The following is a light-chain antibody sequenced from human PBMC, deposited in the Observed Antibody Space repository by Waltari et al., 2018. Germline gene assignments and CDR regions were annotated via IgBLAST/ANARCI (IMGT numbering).Light chain of an antibody. J-gene: IGLJ1*01. V-gene: IGLV3-21*04. CDR2: DDS. Sequence: SYVLTQPPSVSVAPGETARITCGGSSVGSESVHWYQQKPGQAPVLVIYDDSVRPSGIHERFSASSSGDTATLSISRVEAGDEADYYCQVWDRESDVFGTGTRVTVL. CDR3: QVWDRESDV. CDR1: SVGSES.